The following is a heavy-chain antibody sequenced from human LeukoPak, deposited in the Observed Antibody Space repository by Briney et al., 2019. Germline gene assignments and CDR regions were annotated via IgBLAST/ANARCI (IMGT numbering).Heavy chain of an antibody. D-gene: IGHD3-22*01. CDR2: ISSSNTYI. CDR1: GFTFSSYA. Sequence: GGSLRLSCAASGFTFSSYAMSWVRQAPGKGLEWVSSISSSNTYIYYADSVKGRFTISRDNAKNSLYLQMNSLRAEDTAVYYCARDLDSSNYYQGFDYWGQGTVVTVSS. V-gene: IGHV3-21*01. CDR3: ARDLDSSNYYQGFDY. J-gene: IGHJ4*02.